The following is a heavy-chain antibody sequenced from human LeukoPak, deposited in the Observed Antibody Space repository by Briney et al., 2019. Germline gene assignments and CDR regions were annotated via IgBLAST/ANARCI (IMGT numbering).Heavy chain of an antibody. Sequence: EASVKVSCKASGYTFSSYAITWVRQAPGQGLEWVGWISTYNGDTEYAHMLQGRVTMTTDTSTSTVYMDLRSLRSDDTAVYYCARVVGATTIIGAFDIWGQGTMVTVSS. CDR1: GYTFSSYA. J-gene: IGHJ3*02. V-gene: IGHV1-18*01. CDR2: ISTYNGDT. CDR3: ARVVGATTIIGAFDI. D-gene: IGHD1-26*01.